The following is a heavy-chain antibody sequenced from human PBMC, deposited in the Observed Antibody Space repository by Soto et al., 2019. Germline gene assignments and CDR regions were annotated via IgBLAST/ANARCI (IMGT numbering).Heavy chain of an antibody. J-gene: IGHJ5*02. D-gene: IGHD3-10*01. CDR1: GFTFSDYY. V-gene: IGHV3-11*06. CDR3: VRDLYGSGTSLRGWFDT. Sequence: PGGSLRLSCAASGFTFSDYYIAWIRQAPGKGLEWISYISSTGIYKRYADSVKGRFTIARDNANNSLVLQMNSLRADDTAVYYCVRDLYGSGTSLRGWFDTWGQGTLVTVSS. CDR2: ISSTGIYK.